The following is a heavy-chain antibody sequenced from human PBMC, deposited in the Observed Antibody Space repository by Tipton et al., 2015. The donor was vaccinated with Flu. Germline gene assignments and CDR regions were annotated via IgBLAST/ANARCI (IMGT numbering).Heavy chain of an antibody. J-gene: IGHJ5*02. CDR3: ARRDYSNYVSDPKNWFDP. V-gene: IGHV4-39*07. CDR1: GDSISSGGAY. Sequence: TLSLTCTASGDSISSGGAYWTWIRQRPGKGLEWIGNIFHTGSTYYNPSLQSRVVISVNKSKNQFSLKVISLTAADTALYYCARRDYSNYVSDPKNWFDPWGQGTLVTVSS. D-gene: IGHD4-11*01. CDR2: IFHTGST.